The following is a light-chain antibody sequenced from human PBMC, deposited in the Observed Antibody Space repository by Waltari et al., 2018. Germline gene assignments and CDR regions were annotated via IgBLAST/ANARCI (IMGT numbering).Light chain of an antibody. V-gene: IGLV1-51*02. CDR3: GTWDSSLSGAV. CDR1: RSHLGNNY. CDR2: EDT. Sequence: QSVLTQPPSVSAAPGQRVTIPCSGGRSHLGNNYVSWYRQFPGTAPKLLIYEDTERPSGIAGRFSGSKSGTSATLDITGLQAGDEADYYCGTWDSSLSGAVFGGGTHLTVL. J-gene: IGLJ7*01.